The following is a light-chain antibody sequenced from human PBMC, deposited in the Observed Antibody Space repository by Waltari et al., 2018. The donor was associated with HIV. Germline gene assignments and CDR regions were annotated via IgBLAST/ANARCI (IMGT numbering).Light chain of an antibody. J-gene: IGKJ2*01. CDR1: QSISSY. CDR3: QQRSNWPYT. V-gene: IGKV3-11*01. Sequence: EIVLTQSPGTLSLSPGERATLSCRASQSISSYLAWYQQKSGQAPRLLIYDASNRATGIPARFSGSGSGTDFTLTISSLEPEDFAVYYCQQRSNWPYTFSQGTKLEIK. CDR2: DAS.